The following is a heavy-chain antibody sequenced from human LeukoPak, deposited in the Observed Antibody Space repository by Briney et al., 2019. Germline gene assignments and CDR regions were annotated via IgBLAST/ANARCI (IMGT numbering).Heavy chain of an antibody. V-gene: IGHV1-69*05. CDR3: ATVKGYCTNTTCYTANYFDY. Sequence: SVKVSCKASGGTFSSYAISWVRQAPGQGLEWVGGITPLFGTANYAQKFQGRVTVTTDEYTSSAYMELSSLRSEDAAVYYCATVKGYCTNTTCYTANYFDYWGQGTLVIVSS. J-gene: IGHJ4*02. CDR1: GGTFSSYA. CDR2: ITPLFGTA. D-gene: IGHD2-2*02.